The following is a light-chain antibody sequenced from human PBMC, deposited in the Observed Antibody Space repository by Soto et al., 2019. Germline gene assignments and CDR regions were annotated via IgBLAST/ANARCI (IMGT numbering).Light chain of an antibody. Sequence: QSVLTQPPSASGSPGQSVTISCTGTRXDIGAYEFVSWYQHHPGKAPKLIIYEVVQRPSGVPDRFSGSKSGNTASLTVSGLQAADEADYYCKSYAGSNTYVFGTGTK. CDR1: RXDIGAYEF. CDR3: KSYAGSNTYV. CDR2: EVV. J-gene: IGLJ1*01. V-gene: IGLV2-8*01.